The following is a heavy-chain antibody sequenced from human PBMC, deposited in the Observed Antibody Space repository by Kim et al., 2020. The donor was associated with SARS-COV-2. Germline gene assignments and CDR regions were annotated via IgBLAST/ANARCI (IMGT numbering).Heavy chain of an antibody. CDR2: ISGSGGST. CDR1: GFSFSSYA. Sequence: GGSLRLSCAASGFSFSSYAMSWVRQAPGKGLEWVSAISGSGGSTYYADSVKGRFTISRDNSKNTLYLQMNSLRAEDTAVYYCAKDGYSSGWGHIKDYWGQGTLVTVSS. V-gene: IGHV3-23*01. J-gene: IGHJ4*02. D-gene: IGHD6-19*01. CDR3: AKDGYSSGWGHIKDY.